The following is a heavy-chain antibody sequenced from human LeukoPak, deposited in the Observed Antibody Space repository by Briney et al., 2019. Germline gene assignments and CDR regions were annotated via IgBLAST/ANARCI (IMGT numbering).Heavy chain of an antibody. D-gene: IGHD4-17*01. Sequence: GESLKISCRFSGFDFTRDWIGWVHLMPGKGLEWMGIIFPDDSDTRYSPSFQGQVTLSADKSISTAYLQWSSLKASDTAIYYCARRDPTTVTAFDYWGQGTLVTVSS. V-gene: IGHV5-51*07. CDR2: IFPDDSDT. CDR1: GFDFTRDW. CDR3: ARRDPTTVTAFDY. J-gene: IGHJ4*02.